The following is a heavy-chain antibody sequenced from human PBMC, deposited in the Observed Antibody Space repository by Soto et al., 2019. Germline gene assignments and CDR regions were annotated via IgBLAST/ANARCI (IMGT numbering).Heavy chain of an antibody. Sequence: PGGSLRLSCAASEFPFGTTDMSWVRQAPGEGLEWVSTIDGSGGITFYADSVKGRFTISRDNSRNTVYLQMNSLRGDDTALYYCVKNSGWFNTWGQGALVTVSS. CDR3: VKNSGWFNT. D-gene: IGHD3-10*01. J-gene: IGHJ5*02. CDR2: IDGSGGIT. CDR1: EFPFGTTD. V-gene: IGHV3-23*01.